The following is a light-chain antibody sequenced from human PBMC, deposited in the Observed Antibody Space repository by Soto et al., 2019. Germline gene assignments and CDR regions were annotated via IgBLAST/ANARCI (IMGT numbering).Light chain of an antibody. Sequence: QSALTQPASVSGSPGQSITISCTGTSSDVGGYHYVSWYQHHPGKAPKLIIYEGSKRPPGASNRFSGSKSGNTASLTISGLQTDDEADYFCCSYAGSSSVLFGGGTQLTVL. CDR1: SSDVGGYHY. J-gene: IGLJ2*01. V-gene: IGLV2-23*01. CDR2: EGS. CDR3: CSYAGSSSVL.